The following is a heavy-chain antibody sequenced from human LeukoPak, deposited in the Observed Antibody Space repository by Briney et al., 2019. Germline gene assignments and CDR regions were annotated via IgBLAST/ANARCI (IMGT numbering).Heavy chain of an antibody. J-gene: IGHJ3*02. CDR3: AKSLLTAATGTGRAFDI. CDR2: TSAGGDGT. Sequence: PGGSLRLSCAASGFTFSTYPMGWVRQAPGKGLEWVSGTSAGGDGTYHADPVKGRFTISRDNSKNTLYLQMNSLRAEDTAEYYCAKSLLTAATGTGRAFDIWGQGTMVTVSS. CDR1: GFTFSTYP. V-gene: IGHV3-23*01. D-gene: IGHD1-1*01.